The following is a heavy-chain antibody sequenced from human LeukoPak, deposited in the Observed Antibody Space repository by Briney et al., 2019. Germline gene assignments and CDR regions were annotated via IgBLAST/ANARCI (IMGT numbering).Heavy chain of an antibody. CDR1: GFTFSSYW. V-gene: IGHV3-30*18. CDR3: AKLSPRDY. J-gene: IGHJ4*02. Sequence: PGGSLRLSCAASGFTFSSYWMSWVRQAPGKGLEWVAVISYDGSNKYYADSVKGRFTISRDNSKNTLYLQMNSLRAVDTAVYCCAKLSPRDYWGQGTLVTVSS. CDR2: ISYDGSNK.